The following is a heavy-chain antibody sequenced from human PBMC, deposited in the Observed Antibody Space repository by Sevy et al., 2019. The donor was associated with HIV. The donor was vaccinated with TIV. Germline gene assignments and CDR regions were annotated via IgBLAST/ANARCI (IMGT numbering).Heavy chain of an antibody. Sequence: SETLSLTCTVSGGSISSGDYYWSWIRQPPGKGLEWIGYIYYSGSTYYNPSLKSRITISVDTSRNQFSLKLNSVTAADTAMYYCDRVPTPYDNSGGDYWGQGTLVTVSS. CDR2: IYYSGST. CDR1: GGSISSGDYY. CDR3: DRVPTPYDNSGGDY. V-gene: IGHV4-30-4*01. D-gene: IGHD3-22*01. J-gene: IGHJ4*02.